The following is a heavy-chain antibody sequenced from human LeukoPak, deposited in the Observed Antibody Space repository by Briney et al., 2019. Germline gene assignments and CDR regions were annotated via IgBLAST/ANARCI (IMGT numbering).Heavy chain of an antibody. J-gene: IGHJ3*02. D-gene: IGHD3-3*01. CDR3: ARGLSLEWLLEGAFDI. CDR2: ISSSSSTI. CDR1: GFTFSSYS. V-gene: IGHV3-48*01. Sequence: GGSLRLSCAASGFTFSSYSMNWVRQAPGKGLEWVSYISSSSSTIYYADSVKGRFTISRDNAKNSLYLQMNSLRAEDTAVYYCARGLSLEWLLEGAFDIWGQGTMVTVSS.